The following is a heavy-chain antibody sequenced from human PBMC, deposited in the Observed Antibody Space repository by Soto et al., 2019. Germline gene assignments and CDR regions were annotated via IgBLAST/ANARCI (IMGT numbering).Heavy chain of an antibody. V-gene: IGHV3-30*18. CDR1: GFTFSSYG. CDR3: AKEGSGQYYYYGMDV. CDR2: ISYDGSNK. Sequence: SLRLSCAASGFTFSSYGMHWVRQAPGKGLEWVAVISYDGSNKYYADSVKGRFTISRDNSKNTLYLQMNSLRAEDTAVYYCAKEGSGQYYYYGMDVWGQGTTVTVSS. J-gene: IGHJ6*02. D-gene: IGHD3-10*01.